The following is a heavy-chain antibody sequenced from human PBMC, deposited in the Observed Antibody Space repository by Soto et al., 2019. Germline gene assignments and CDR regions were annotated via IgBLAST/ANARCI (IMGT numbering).Heavy chain of an antibody. J-gene: IGHJ1*01. CDR2: IYWDDDK. CDR1: GFSLSTSGVG. D-gene: IGHD3-10*01. Sequence: SGPTLVNPTQTLTLTCTFSGFSLSTSGVGVGWIRQPPGKALEWLALIYWDDDKRYSPSLKSKLTITKDTSKNQVVLKMTNMDPVDTATYYCAHTSGSYYHEYFQHWGQGTLVTVSS. CDR3: AHTSGSYYHEYFQH. V-gene: IGHV2-5*02.